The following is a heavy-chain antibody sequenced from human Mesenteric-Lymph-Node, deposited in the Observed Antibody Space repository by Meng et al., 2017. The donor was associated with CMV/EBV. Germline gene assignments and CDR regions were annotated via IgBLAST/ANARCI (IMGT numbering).Heavy chain of an antibody. CDR3: ARDREYCITASCFNPQIH. CDR2: IIPILDIT. Sequence: SVKVSCKAYVYTFTGYYMHWVRQAPGQGLEWMGRIIPILDITNYAQEFQDRVTITADKSTSTAYMELSSLRSEDTAVYYCARDREYCITASCFNPQIHWGRGTLVTVSS. V-gene: IGHV1-69*04. D-gene: IGHD2-2*01. CDR1: VYTFTGYY. J-gene: IGHJ4*02.